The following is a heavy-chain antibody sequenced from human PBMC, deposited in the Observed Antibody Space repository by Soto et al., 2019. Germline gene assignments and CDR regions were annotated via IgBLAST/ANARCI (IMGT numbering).Heavy chain of an antibody. V-gene: IGHV4-39*02. CDR1: GGSISSSSYY. CDR2: IYYSGST. D-gene: IGHD2-15*01. Sequence: SETLSLTCTVSGGSISSSSYYWGWIRQPPGKGLEWIGSIYYSGSTYYNPSLKSRVTISVDTSKNQFSLKLSSVTAADTAVYSCAIEPGSVGIDPWGQGTLVTVSS. J-gene: IGHJ5*02. CDR3: AIEPGSVGIDP.